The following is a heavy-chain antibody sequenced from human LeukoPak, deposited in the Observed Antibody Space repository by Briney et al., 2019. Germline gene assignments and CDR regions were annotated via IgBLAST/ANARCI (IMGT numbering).Heavy chain of an antibody. D-gene: IGHD3-3*01. CDR2: INHSGST. Sequence: SETLSLTCAVYGGSFSGYYWSWIRQPPGKGLEWIGEINHSGSTNYNPSLRSRVTISVDTSKNQFSLKLSSVTAADTAVYYCARQSNYDFWSGYPADFWGQGTLVTVSS. CDR3: ARQSNYDFWSGYPADF. V-gene: IGHV4-34*01. J-gene: IGHJ4*02. CDR1: GGSFSGYY.